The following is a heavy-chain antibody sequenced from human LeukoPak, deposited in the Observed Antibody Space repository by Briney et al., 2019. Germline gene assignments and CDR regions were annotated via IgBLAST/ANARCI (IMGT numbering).Heavy chain of an antibody. CDR2: IKKDGSEK. V-gene: IGHV3-7*01. J-gene: IGHJ4*02. CDR3: ARDLSGVTGYTYGRGIDY. Sequence: GGSLRLSCAASGFTFSSYWMSWVRQAPGKGLEWVANIKKDGSEKYYVDSVKGRFTISRDNAKTSLYLQMNSLRAEDTAVYYCARDLSGVTGYTYGRGIDYWGQGTLVTVPS. CDR1: GFTFSSYW. D-gene: IGHD5-18*01.